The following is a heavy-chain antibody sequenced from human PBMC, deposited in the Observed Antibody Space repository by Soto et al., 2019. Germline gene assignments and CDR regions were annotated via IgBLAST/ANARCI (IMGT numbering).Heavy chain of an antibody. J-gene: IGHJ5*02. CDR2: ISATGGST. CDR1: GFTFSSYP. CDR3: AKGFIRDCGGDCTVDT. V-gene: IGHV3-23*01. D-gene: IGHD2-21*02. Sequence: GGSLRLSCAASGFTFSSYPMSWVRQAPGKGLEWVSGISATGGSTYYAYSVKGRFTFSRDNSKNTLYLQMNSLRAEDTAVYYCAKGFIRDCGGDCTVDTWGQGTLVTVSS.